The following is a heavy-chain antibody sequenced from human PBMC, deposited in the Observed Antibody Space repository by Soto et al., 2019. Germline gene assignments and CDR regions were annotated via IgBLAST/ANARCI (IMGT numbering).Heavy chain of an antibody. CDR2: MNPNSGNT. J-gene: IGHJ4*02. V-gene: IGHV1-8*01. CDR3: ASGADFWSGYNGAY. D-gene: IGHD3-3*01. Sequence: QVQLVQSGAEVKKPGASVKVSCKASGYTFTSYDINWVRQATGQGLEWMGWMNPNSGNTGYAQKFQGRVTMTRNTSISTAYMELSSPRSETTAVYYCASGADFWSGYNGAYWSQGTLVTASS. CDR1: GYTFTSYD.